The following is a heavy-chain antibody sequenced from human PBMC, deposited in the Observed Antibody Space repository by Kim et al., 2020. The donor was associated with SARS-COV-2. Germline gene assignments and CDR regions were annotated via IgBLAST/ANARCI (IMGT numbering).Heavy chain of an antibody. V-gene: IGHV3-30*18. CDR3: AKEGSNRADYLDH. Sequence: GGSLRLSCAASGFTFSGYGMHWVRQAPGKGLEWITRMSFDGSRKDYAESVKGRFTISRDNSKNTVYLQINSLRAEDTALYYCAKEGSNRADYLDHWGQGTLAT. CDR1: GFTFSGYG. CDR2: MSFDGSRK. D-gene: IGHD3-10*01. J-gene: IGHJ4*02.